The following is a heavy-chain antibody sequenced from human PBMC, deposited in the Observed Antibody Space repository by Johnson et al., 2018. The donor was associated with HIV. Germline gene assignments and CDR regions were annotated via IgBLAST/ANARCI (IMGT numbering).Heavy chain of an antibody. CDR1: GFSFGDYT. CDR2: ISWDGGST. D-gene: IGHD6-19*01. V-gene: IGHV3-43*01. Sequence: VQLVESGGLMVQPGGSLRLSCAASGFSFGDYTMHWVRQAPGKGLEWVSLISWDGGSTYYADSVKGRFPISGDNSKNTLYLQMNSLRAEDTAVYYGARPVAGMNDAFDIWGQGTMVTVSS. CDR3: ARPVAGMNDAFDI. J-gene: IGHJ3*02.